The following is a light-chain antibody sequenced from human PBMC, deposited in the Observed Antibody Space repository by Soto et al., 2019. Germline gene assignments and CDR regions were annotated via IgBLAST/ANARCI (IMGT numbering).Light chain of an antibody. CDR3: LSYTSANTRV. CDR2: EVN. V-gene: IGLV2-14*01. J-gene: IGLJ3*02. Sequence: QSALTQPASVSASPGQSITISCTGTSSDVGGYKFVSWYQHHPGKAPKLMIYEVNNRPSGVSNRFSGSKSGNTDSLTISGLQPEDEADYYCLSYTSANTRVFGGGTKRTVL. CDR1: SSDVGGYKF.